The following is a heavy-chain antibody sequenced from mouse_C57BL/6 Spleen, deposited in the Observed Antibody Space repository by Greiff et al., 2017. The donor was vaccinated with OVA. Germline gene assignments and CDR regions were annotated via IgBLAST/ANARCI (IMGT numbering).Heavy chain of an antibody. CDR2: IDPSDSYT. V-gene: IGHV1-50*01. CDR1: GYTFTSYW. D-gene: IGHD1-1*01. CDR3: ARATPVVAPLDY. Sequence: QVQLQQPGAELVKPGASVKLSCKASGYTFTSYWMQWVKQRPGQGLEWIGEIDPSDSYTNYNQKFKGKATLTVDTSSSTAYMQLSSLTSEDSAVYYCARATPVVAPLDYWGQGTTLTVSS. J-gene: IGHJ2*01.